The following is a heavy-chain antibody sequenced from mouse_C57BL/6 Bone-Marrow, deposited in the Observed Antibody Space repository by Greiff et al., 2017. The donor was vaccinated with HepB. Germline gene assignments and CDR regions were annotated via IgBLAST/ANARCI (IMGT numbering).Heavy chain of an antibody. V-gene: IGHV5-6*01. CDR2: ISSGGSYT. Sequence: EVKLMESGGDLVKPGGSLKLSCAASGFTFSSYGMSWVRQTPDKRLEWVATISSGGSYTYYPDSVKGRFTISRDNAKNTLYLQMSSLKSEDTAMYYCARQGITTVVATLYYFDYWGQGTTLTVSS. CDR3: ARQGITTVVATLYYFDY. J-gene: IGHJ2*01. D-gene: IGHD1-1*01. CDR1: GFTFSSYG.